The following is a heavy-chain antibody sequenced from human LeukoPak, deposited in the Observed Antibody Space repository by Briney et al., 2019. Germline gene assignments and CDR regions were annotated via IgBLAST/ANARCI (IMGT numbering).Heavy chain of an antibody. Sequence: GESLKISCRGSGYSFTSYWIGWVRQMPGKGLEWMGIIYPGDSDTRYSPSFQGQVTISADKSISTAYLQWSSLKASDTAMYYCARRYYGSGSYYNWFDPWGQGTLVTVSS. J-gene: IGHJ5*02. CDR3: ARRYYGSGSYYNWFDP. V-gene: IGHV5-51*01. D-gene: IGHD3-10*01. CDR2: IYPGDSDT. CDR1: GYSFTSYW.